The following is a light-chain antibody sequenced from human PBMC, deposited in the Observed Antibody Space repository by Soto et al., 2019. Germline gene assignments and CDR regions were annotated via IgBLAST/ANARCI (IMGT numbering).Light chain of an antibody. V-gene: IGKV3-15*01. CDR3: QQYNNWPRWT. CDR1: QSVSSN. Sequence: EIVMTQSPATLSVSPGERATLSCRASQSVSSNLAWYQQKPGQAPRLLIYGASTRATGIPARFSGSGSGTEFTLTSSSLQSEDFAVEYCQQYNNWPRWTFGQGTKVEIK. J-gene: IGKJ1*01. CDR2: GAS.